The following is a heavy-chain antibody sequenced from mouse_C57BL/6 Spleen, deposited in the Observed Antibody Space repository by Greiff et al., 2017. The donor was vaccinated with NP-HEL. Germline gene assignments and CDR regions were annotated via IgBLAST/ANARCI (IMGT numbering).Heavy chain of an antibody. CDR2: ILPGGGST. D-gene: IGHD6-1*01. CDR3: ARSLRTYYDY. V-gene: IGHV1-9*01. CDR1: GYTFTGYW. Sequence: VQLQQSGAELLKPGASVKLSCKATGYTFTGYWIEWVKQRPGHGLEWIGEILPGGGSTNYNEKFKGKATFTADTSSNTAYMQRSSLTTEYAAIYYCARSLRTYYDYWGQGTTLTVSS. J-gene: IGHJ2*01.